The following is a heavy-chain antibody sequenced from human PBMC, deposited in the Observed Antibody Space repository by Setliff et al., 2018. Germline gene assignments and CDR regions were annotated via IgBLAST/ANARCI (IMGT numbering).Heavy chain of an antibody. CDR2: ISQTGTT. Sequence: SETLSLTCTVSGGPILSSFLSWIRQPPGKGLEWIGYISQTGTTNNNPTLKSRVSISIDTSKSLFSLKLRSVTAADTATYFCARDRGGTNPWFDPWGQGTLVTVSS. D-gene: IGHD3-10*01. CDR3: ARDRGGTNPWFDP. V-gene: IGHV4-59*01. CDR1: GGPILSSF. J-gene: IGHJ5*02.